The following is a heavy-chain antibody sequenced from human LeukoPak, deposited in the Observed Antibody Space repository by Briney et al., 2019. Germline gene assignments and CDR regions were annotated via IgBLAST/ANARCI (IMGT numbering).Heavy chain of an antibody. J-gene: IGHJ6*04. D-gene: IGHD3-10*02. V-gene: IGHV3-7*01. Sequence: GGSLRLSCAASGFIFRSYGMMWVRQAPGKGLEWVATINEDENERFYVDSVKGRFTISRDNAKNSLYLQMNALRAEDTAVYYCAELGITMIGGVWGKGTTVTISS. CDR3: AELGITMIGGV. CDR2: INEDENER. CDR1: GFIFRSYG.